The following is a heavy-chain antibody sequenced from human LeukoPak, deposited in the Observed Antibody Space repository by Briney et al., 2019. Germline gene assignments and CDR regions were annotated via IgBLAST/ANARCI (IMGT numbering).Heavy chain of an antibody. D-gene: IGHD3-10*01. CDR3: AKDQTPYGSGSYSPIDY. J-gene: IGHJ4*02. CDR1: GFTFSSYA. V-gene: IGHV3-23*01. CDR2: ISGSGGST. Sequence: GGSLRLPCAASGFTFSSYAMSWARQAPGKGLEWVSAISGSGGSTYYADSVKGRFTISRDDSKNTLYLQVNSLRAEDTALYYCAKDQTPYGSGSYSPIDYWGQGTLVTVSS.